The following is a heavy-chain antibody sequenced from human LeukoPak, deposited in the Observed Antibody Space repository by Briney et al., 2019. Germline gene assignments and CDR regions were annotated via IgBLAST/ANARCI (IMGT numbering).Heavy chain of an antibody. D-gene: IGHD2-2*01. J-gene: IGHJ3*02. Sequence: GESLKISCKGSGYSFTRYWIGWVRQMPGKGLEWMGIIYPGDSDTRYSPSFQGQVTISADKSISTAYLQWSSLKASDNAMYYCARRPLKDIVVVPAAGGAFDIWGQGTMVTVSS. CDR1: GYSFTRYW. CDR3: ARRPLKDIVVVPAAGGAFDI. CDR2: IYPGDSDT. V-gene: IGHV5-51*01.